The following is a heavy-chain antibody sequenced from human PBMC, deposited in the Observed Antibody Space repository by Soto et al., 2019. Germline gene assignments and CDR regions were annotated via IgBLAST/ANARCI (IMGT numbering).Heavy chain of an antibody. J-gene: IGHJ4*02. D-gene: IGHD6-13*01. CDR2: ISAYNGNT. Sequence: QVQLVQSGAEVKKPVASVKVSCKSSGYTFTSYGTSWVRQAPGQGLEWMGWISAYNGNTNYAQKLQGRVTMTTDTSTSTVYMELMSLRSDDTAVYYGARVGIAAARAYWGQGTLVNVSS. CDR3: ARVGIAAARAY. V-gene: IGHV1-18*04. CDR1: GYTFTSYG.